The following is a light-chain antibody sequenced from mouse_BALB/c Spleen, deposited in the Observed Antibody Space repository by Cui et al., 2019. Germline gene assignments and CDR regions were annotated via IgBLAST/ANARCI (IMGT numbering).Light chain of an antibody. CDR1: SSVSY. Sequence: QIVLTQSPALMSASPGEKVTMTCSASSSVSYMYWYQQKPRSSPKPWIYLTSNLASGVPARFSGSGSGTSYSLTISSMEAEDAATYYCQQWSSNPYTFGGGTKLKIK. CDR2: LTS. V-gene: IGKV4-68*01. J-gene: IGKJ2*01. CDR3: QQWSSNPYT.